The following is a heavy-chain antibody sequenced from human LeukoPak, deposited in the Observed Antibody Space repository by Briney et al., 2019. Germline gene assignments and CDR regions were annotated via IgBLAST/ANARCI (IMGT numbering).Heavy chain of an antibody. Sequence: PSETLSLTCTVSGGSISSYYWSWIRQPPGKGLEWIGYIYYSGSTNYNPSLKSRVTISVDTSKNQFSLKLSSVTAADTAVYYCARLDGSGSYYNSPSRVYFDYWGQGTLVTVSS. CDR3: ARLDGSGSYYNSPSRVYFDY. CDR2: IYYSGST. J-gene: IGHJ4*02. D-gene: IGHD3-10*01. V-gene: IGHV4-59*08. CDR1: GGSISSYY.